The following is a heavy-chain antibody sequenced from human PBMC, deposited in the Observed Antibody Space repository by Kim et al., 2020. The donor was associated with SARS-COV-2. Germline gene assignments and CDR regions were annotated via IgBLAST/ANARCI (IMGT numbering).Heavy chain of an antibody. CDR1: GFNFDAYG. CDR3: ARDRPTWGSLGGGLDF. J-gene: IGHJ3*01. D-gene: IGHD1-26*01. CDR2: ISFDGSEK. V-gene: IGHV3-33*05. Sequence: GGSLRLSCATSGFNFDAYGIHWVRQAPGKGLEWVAFISFDGSEKYEAESLKGRFAVSRDTSTNSAYLQMNSLRVEDSAAYYCARDRPTWGSLGGGLDFWG.